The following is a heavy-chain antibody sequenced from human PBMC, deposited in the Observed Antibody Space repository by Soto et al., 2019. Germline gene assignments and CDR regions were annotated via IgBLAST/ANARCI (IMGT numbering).Heavy chain of an antibody. CDR2: ISGSGGST. Sequence: PGGSLRLSCAASGFTFSSYAMSWVRQAPGKGLEWVSAISGSGGSTHYADSVKGRFTISRDNSKNTLYLQMNSLRAEDTAVYYCAKDPNYYGSAEDYYGMDVWGQGTTVTVSS. J-gene: IGHJ6*02. V-gene: IGHV3-23*01. CDR3: AKDPNYYGSAEDYYGMDV. D-gene: IGHD3-10*01. CDR1: GFTFSSYA.